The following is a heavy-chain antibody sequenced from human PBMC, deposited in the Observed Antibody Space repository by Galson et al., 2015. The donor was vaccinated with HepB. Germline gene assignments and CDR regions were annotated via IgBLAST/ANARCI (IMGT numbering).Heavy chain of an antibody. Sequence: SLRLSCAASGFTFSSYGMHWVRQAPGKGLEWVAVIWYDGSNKYYADSVKGRFTISRDNSKNTLYLQMNSLRAEDTAVYYCAKEAGRSKPFDYWGQETLVTVSS. V-gene: IGHV3-33*06. CDR1: GFTFSSYG. CDR3: AKEAGRSKPFDY. J-gene: IGHJ4*02. D-gene: IGHD1-14*01. CDR2: IWYDGSNK.